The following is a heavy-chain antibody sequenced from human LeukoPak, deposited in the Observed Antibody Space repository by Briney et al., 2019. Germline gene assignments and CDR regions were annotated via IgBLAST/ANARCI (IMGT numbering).Heavy chain of an antibody. Sequence: PSETLSLTCAVYGGSFSGYYWSWIRQPPGKGLEWIGEINHSGTTNYNPSLKSRVTISVDTSKNQFSLKLSSVTAADTAVYYCARARGAEAIDYWGQGTLVTVSS. V-gene: IGHV4-34*01. CDR3: ARARGAEAIDY. J-gene: IGHJ4*02. CDR2: INHSGTT. CDR1: GGSFSGYY. D-gene: IGHD6-25*01.